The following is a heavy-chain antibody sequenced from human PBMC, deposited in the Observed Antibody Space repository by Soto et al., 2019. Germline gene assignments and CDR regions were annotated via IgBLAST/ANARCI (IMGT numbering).Heavy chain of an antibody. Sequence: GGTVCLSCAASAFTFSSNAMSWVRQAPGKELECVSAICGSGGSTYYADSVKGRFNISRDNSKNTLYLQMNSLRAEDTAVYYCAIDRDPAYDFWSGYTAGTDYWGQGTLGTVSS. CDR3: AIDRDPAYDFWSGYTAGTDY. CDR1: AFTFSSNA. D-gene: IGHD3-3*01. CDR2: ICGSGGST. J-gene: IGHJ4*02. V-gene: IGHV3-23*01.